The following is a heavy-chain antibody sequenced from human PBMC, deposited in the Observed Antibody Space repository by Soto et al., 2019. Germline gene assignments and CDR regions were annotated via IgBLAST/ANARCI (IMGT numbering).Heavy chain of an antibody. J-gene: IGHJ4*02. CDR2: IYWDDDK. CDR1: GFSLSTSGEG. Sequence: QITLKESGPTLVNPTQALTLTCTFSGFSLSTSGEGVGWIRQPPGKALEYLALIYWDDDKRYSPSLRSRLIITKDTTKNQVFLTMTNVDPADTATFFCAHRTPGCCRSWDTGVFDFWGQGILVTVSS. V-gene: IGHV2-5*02. D-gene: IGHD2-8*02. CDR3: AHRTPGCCRSWDTGVFDF.